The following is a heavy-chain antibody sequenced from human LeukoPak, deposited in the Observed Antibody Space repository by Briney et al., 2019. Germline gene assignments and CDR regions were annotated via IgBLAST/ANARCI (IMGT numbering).Heavy chain of an antibody. J-gene: IGHJ5*02. CDR3: ARVGLDNTGWHINWFDP. D-gene: IGHD6-19*01. V-gene: IGHV1-18*01. CDR1: GYTFTSYG. Sequence: ASVKVSCKASGYTFTSYGISWVRQAPGQGLEWMGWISAYNGNTNYAQKLQGRVTMTTDTSTSTAYMELRSLRSDDTAIYYCARVGLDNTGWHINWFDPWGQGTLVTVSP. CDR2: ISAYNGNT.